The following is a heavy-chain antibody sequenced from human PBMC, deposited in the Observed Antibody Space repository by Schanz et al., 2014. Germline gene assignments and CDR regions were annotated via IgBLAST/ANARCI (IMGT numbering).Heavy chain of an antibody. CDR2: IKKDGSEK. V-gene: IGHV3-7*01. CDR3: ARDNSHWLVDY. J-gene: IGHJ4*02. Sequence: EVQLLESGGGLIQPGGSLRLSCAASGFTFSGFCLTWVRQAPGKGLEWVANIKKDGSEKYYVDSVKGRFTVSRDNSKNTLYLEVNSLRPEDTALYYCARDNSHWLVDYWDQGTLVAVSS. D-gene: IGHD6-19*01. CDR1: GFTFSGFC.